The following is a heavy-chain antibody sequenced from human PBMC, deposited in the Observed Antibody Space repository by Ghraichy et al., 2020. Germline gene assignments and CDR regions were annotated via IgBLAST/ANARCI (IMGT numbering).Heavy chain of an antibody. D-gene: IGHD5-24*01. CDR3: ARAAEMTTIPHDY. CDR1: GYTFTDYY. V-gene: IGHV1-2*02. J-gene: IGHJ4*02. Sequence: ASVKVSCKASGYTFTDYYMHWVRQAPGQGLEWMGWINPNTGDTNHAQKFQGRVTMTRDTSISTAYMELTRLRSDDTAVYYCARAAEMTTIPHDYWGQGTLVTVSS. CDR2: INPNTGDT.